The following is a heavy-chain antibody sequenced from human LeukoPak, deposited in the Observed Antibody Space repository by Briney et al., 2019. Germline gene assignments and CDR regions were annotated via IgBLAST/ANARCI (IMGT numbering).Heavy chain of an antibody. D-gene: IGHD3-10*01. V-gene: IGHV4-4*07. CDR2: IYTSGST. J-gene: IGHJ1*01. CDR3: ARHPEVRPTYFQH. CDR1: GGSISSYY. Sequence: SETLSLTCTVSGGSISSYYWSWIRQPAGKGLEWIGRIYTSGSTNYNPSLKSRVTISVDTSKNQFSLKLSSVTAADTAVYYCARHPEVRPTYFQHWGQGTLVTVSS.